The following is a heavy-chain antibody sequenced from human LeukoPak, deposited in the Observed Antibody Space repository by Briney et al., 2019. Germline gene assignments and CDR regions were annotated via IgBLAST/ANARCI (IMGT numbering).Heavy chain of an antibody. V-gene: IGHV1-2*02. CDR2: INPNSGGT. Sequence: ASVKVSCKASGYTFTGYFMHWVRQAPGQGLEWMGWINPNSGGTNYAQKFQGRVTMTRDTSISTAYMELSRLRSDDTAVYYCARFEGSGWYRGNYNWFDPWGQGTLVTVSS. D-gene: IGHD6-19*01. J-gene: IGHJ5*02. CDR1: GYTFTGYF. CDR3: ARFEGSGWYRGNYNWFDP.